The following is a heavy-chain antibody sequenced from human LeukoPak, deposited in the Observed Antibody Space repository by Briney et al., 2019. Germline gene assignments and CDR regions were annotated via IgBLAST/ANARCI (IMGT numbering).Heavy chain of an antibody. D-gene: IGHD6-6*01. J-gene: IGHJ4*02. V-gene: IGHV4-59*05. CDR3: ASYSSSSFDY. CDR1: AFTFSNYW. CDR2: IYYSGST. Sequence: PGGSLRLSCAASAFTFSNYWMSWVRQAPGKGLEWIGSIYYSGSTYYNPSPKSRVTISVDTSKNQFSLKLSSVTAADTAVYYCASYSSSSFDYWGQGTLVTVSS.